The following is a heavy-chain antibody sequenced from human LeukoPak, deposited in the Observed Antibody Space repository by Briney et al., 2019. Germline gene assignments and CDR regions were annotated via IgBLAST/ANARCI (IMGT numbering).Heavy chain of an antibody. J-gene: IGHJ4*02. D-gene: IGHD3-10*01. V-gene: IGHV3-23*01. CDR2: IDISGDNT. CDR1: GFTFDDYA. Sequence: GGSLRLSCAASGFTFDDYAMHWVRQAPGKGLEWVSTIDISGDNTYYTDSVKGRFTISRDNSKNRLYLQMNGLRTEDTAVYYCAKDQGWADGSGDYWGQGTLVTVSS. CDR3: AKDQGWADGSGDY.